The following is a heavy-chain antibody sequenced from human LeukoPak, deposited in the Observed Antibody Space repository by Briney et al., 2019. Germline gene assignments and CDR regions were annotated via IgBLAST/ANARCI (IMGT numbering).Heavy chain of an antibody. Sequence: GASVKVSCKASGYTFTDYGMIWVRQAPGQGLEWVGWMNPNSGKTGYAQKFQGRVSMTRDTSISTAYMELSSLRPEDTAVYYCARAPASYGSGNDYSNDYGMGVWGQGTTLTVTS. V-gene: IGHV1-8*02. J-gene: IGHJ6*02. CDR2: MNPNSGKT. D-gene: IGHD3-10*01. CDR1: GYTFTDYG. CDR3: ARAPASYGSGNDYSNDYGMGV.